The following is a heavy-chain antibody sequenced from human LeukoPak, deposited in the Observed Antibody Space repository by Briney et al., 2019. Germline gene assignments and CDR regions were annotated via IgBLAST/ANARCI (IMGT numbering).Heavy chain of an antibody. Sequence: ASVKVSCKASGYTFTSYGISWVRQAPGQGLEWMGWMNPTSGKAGFAQRFQGRVPMTRNISISTAYMELSSLRSEDTAVYYCASVHRGGYSPFDYWGQGTLVTVSS. CDR3: ASVHRGGYSPFDY. J-gene: IGHJ4*02. D-gene: IGHD5-18*01. V-gene: IGHV1-8*02. CDR1: GYTFTSYG. CDR2: MNPTSGKA.